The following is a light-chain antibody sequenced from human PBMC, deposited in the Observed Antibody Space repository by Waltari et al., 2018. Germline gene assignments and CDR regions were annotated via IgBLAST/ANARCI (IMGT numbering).Light chain of an antibody. J-gene: IGKJ1*01. CDR1: QSLLHRNGYTY. CDR2: LGS. Sequence: DIVMTQSPLSLPVTPGEPASISCRSSQSLLHRNGYTYLDWYLQKPGQSPQLLIYLGSNRASGVPDRFSGSGSGTDFTLKISRVEAEDVGVYYCMQSLQALWTFGPGTKVEIK. CDR3: MQSLQALWT. V-gene: IGKV2-28*01.